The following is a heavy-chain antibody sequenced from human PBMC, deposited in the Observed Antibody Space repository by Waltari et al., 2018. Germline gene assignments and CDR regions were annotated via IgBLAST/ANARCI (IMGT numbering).Heavy chain of an antibody. J-gene: IGHJ4*02. CDR1: GDSIHRGTYY. D-gene: IGHD3-10*01. CDR2: IFASGSP. V-gene: IGHV4-61*02. Sequence: QVQLQESGPGLVEPSQTLSLACSVSGDSIHRGTYYWSWVRQPAGGVLEWLGRIFASGSPDSHPHLKSRVTISVDTSKSQVSLNLTSLTAADSAVYYCARTLEKTYGGWYFDSWGQGTRVTVSS. CDR3: ARTLEKTYGGWYFDS.